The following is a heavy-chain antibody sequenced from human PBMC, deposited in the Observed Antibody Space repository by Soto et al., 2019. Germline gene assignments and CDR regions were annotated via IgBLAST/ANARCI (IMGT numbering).Heavy chain of an antibody. V-gene: IGHV4-39*01. CDR1: GGSISSSSYY. D-gene: IGHD3-3*01. CDR2: IYYSGST. CDR3: ARHLTIFGVVTKTNWFDP. J-gene: IGHJ5*02. Sequence: PSETLSLTCTVSGGSISSSSYYWGWIRQPPGKGLEWIGSIYYSGSTYYNPSLKSRVTISVDTSKNQFSLKLSSVTAADTAVYYCARHLTIFGVVTKTNWFDPWGQGTLVTVSS.